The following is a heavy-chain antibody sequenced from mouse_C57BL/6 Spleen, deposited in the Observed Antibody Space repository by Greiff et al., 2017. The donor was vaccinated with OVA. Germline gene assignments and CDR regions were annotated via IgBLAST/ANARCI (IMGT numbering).Heavy chain of an antibody. Sequence: VQLQQSGAELVRPGASVKLSCTASGFNIKDYYMHWVKQRPEQGLEWIGRIDPDDGDTEYAPKFQGKATMTADTSSNTAYLQLSSLTSDDTAVYYCTTSYYGSWFAYWGQGTLVTVSA. J-gene: IGHJ3*01. CDR1: GFNIKDYY. CDR2: IDPDDGDT. D-gene: IGHD1-1*01. V-gene: IGHV14-1*01. CDR3: TTSYYGSWFAY.